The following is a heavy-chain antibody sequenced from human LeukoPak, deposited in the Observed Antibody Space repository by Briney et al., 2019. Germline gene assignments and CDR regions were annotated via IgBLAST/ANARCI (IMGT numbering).Heavy chain of an antibody. Sequence: PSETLSLTCTVSGGSISSYYWSWIRQPPGKGLEWIGYIYYSGSTNYNPSLKSRVTISVDTSKNQFSLKLSSVTATDTAVYYCARGYGIRPYYYYGMDVWGQGTTVTVSS. CDR1: GGSISSYY. CDR2: IYYSGST. V-gene: IGHV4-59*01. D-gene: IGHD6-13*01. J-gene: IGHJ6*02. CDR3: ARGYGIRPYYYYGMDV.